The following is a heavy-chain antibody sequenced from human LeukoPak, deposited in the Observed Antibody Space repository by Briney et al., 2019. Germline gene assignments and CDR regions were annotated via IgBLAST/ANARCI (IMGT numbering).Heavy chain of an antibody. Sequence: GGSLRLSCAASGFTFSSYGMHWVRQAPGKGLEWVAFIRYDGSNKYYADSVKGRFTISRDNAKNTLYLQMNSLRAEDTAVYYCARDRYYVLDYWGQGILVTVSS. CDR3: ARDRYYVLDY. J-gene: IGHJ4*02. D-gene: IGHD3-10*02. V-gene: IGHV3-30*02. CDR1: GFTFSSYG. CDR2: IRYDGSNK.